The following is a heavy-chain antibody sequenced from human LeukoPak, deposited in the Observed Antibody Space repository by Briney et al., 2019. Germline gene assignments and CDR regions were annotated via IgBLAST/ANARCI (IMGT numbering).Heavy chain of an antibody. CDR3: ARISSYDSSAYPPGN. CDR1: GGTFSSYA. J-gene: IGHJ4*02. D-gene: IGHD3-22*01. Sequence: SVKVPCKASGGTFSSYAISWVRQAPGQGLEWMGGIIPIFGTADYAQRFQGRVTITTDESTSTIYMELSSLRSEDAAVYYCARISSYDSSAYPPGNWGQGTLVTVSS. CDR2: IIPIFGTA. V-gene: IGHV1-69*05.